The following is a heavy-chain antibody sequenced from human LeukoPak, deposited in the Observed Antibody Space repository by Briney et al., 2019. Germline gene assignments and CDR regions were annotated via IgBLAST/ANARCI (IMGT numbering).Heavy chain of an antibody. CDR2: IWDDGSRK. V-gene: IGHV3-33*06. J-gene: IGHJ3*01. CDR1: GFSFTNYV. CDR3: AKEVARGAGAYDV. Sequence: GGSLRLSCATSGFSFTNYVMHWVRQAPGKGLEWVALIWDDGSRKYYADSLKGRVTISRDNFKSTMSLEMNSLRDEDMAVYYCAKEVARGAGAYDVWGQGTIITVSS.